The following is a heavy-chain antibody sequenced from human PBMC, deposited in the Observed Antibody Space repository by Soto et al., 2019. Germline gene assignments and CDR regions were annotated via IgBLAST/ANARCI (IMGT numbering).Heavy chain of an antibody. CDR3: ASRGALGYCSSTSCSDY. D-gene: IGHD2-2*01. CDR1: GGSISSSSYY. CDR2: FYYSGST. V-gene: IGHV4-39*01. J-gene: IGHJ4*02. Sequence: QLQLQESGPGLVKPSETLSLTCTVSGGSISSSSYYWGWIRQPPGKGLEWIGSFYYSGSTYYNPSLKSRVTTSVDTSKNQFSLKLSSVTAADTAVYYCASRGALGYCSSTSCSDYWGRATLVTVSS.